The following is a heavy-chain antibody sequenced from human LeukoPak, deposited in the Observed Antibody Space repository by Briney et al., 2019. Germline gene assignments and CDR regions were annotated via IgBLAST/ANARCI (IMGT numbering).Heavy chain of an antibody. Sequence: PGGSLRLSCAASGFTFDDYAMHWVRQAPGKGLEWVSGISWNSGSIGYADSVKGRFTISRDNAKNSLHLQMNSLRAEDTALYYCAKAGLWFGELYGRFDPWGQGTLVTVSS. CDR1: GFTFDDYA. D-gene: IGHD3-10*01. V-gene: IGHV3-9*01. CDR2: ISWNSGSI. J-gene: IGHJ5*02. CDR3: AKAGLWFGELYGRFDP.